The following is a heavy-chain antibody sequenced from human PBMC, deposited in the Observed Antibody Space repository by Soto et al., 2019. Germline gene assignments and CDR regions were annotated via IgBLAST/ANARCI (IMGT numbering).Heavy chain of an antibody. CDR3: ATLPPRVVASLLPIPT. CDR1: GGSISSSNW. J-gene: IGHJ5*02. D-gene: IGHD2-21*01. V-gene: IGHV4-4*02. Sequence: VQLRQSGPGLVKPSGTLSLTCAVSGGSISSSNWWTWVRQAPGKGLEWIGEIYHSGNTYYNPSLKGRVTIPVDKSHNQFSLKLNSVTAADTAVYYCATLPPRVVASLLPIPTWGQGTLVTVSS. CDR2: IYHSGNT.